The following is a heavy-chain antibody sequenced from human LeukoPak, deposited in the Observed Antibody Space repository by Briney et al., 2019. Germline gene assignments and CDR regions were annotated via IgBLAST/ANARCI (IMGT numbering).Heavy chain of an antibody. D-gene: IGHD2-15*01. V-gene: IGHV3-21*01. CDR1: GFTFSSYS. J-gene: IGHJ4*02. CDR2: ISRSSSYI. CDR3: ARSCPCGNGYCSGGSCSFDY. Sequence: SGGSLRLSCAASGFTFSSYSMNWVRQAPGKGLEWVSSISRSSSYIYYADSVKGRFTISRDNAKNSLYLQMNSLRAEDTAVYYCARSCPCGNGYCSGGSCSFDYWGQGTLVTVSS.